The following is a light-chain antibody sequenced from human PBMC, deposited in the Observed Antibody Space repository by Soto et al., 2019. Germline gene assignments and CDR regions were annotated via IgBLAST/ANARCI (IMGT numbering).Light chain of an antibody. V-gene: IGKV3-15*01. CDR2: AAS. CDR3: QQYDDWPQT. Sequence: EIVMTQSPATLSVSPGERATLSCRASQTVSSNLAWYQQKPGQAPRLLIYAASTRATGVPPSFSGSGFGTEFTLTISGLLSEDSAVYFCQQYDDWPQTFGQGTKVEIK. CDR1: QTVSSN. J-gene: IGKJ1*01.